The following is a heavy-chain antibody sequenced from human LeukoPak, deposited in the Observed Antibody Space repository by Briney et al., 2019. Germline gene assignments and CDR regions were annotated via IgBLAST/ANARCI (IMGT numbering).Heavy chain of an antibody. V-gene: IGHV4-34*01. J-gene: IGHJ2*01. Sequence: PSETLSLTCAVYGGSFSGYYWSWIRQPPGKGLEWIGEINHSGSTNYNPSLKSRVTMSVDTSKNQFSLKLSSVTAADTAVYYCARFIAAPYWYFDLWGRGTLVTVSS. CDR3: ARFIAAPYWYFDL. D-gene: IGHD6-6*01. CDR2: INHSGST. CDR1: GGSFSGYY.